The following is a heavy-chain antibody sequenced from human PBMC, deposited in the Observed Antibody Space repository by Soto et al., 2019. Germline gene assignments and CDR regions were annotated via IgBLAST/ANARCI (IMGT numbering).Heavy chain of an antibody. J-gene: IGHJ4*02. CDR3: AKDAMIYDSSGYTPYFDY. Sequence: GGSLRLSCAASGFTFSSYGMHWVRQAPGKGLEWVAVISYDGSNKYYADSVKGRFTISRDNSKNTLYLQMNSLRAEDTAVYYCAKDAMIYDSSGYTPYFDYWGQGTQVTVSS. D-gene: IGHD3-22*01. CDR2: ISYDGSNK. CDR1: GFTFSSYG. V-gene: IGHV3-30*18.